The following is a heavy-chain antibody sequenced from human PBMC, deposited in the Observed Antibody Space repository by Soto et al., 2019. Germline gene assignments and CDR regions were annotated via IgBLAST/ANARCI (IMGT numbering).Heavy chain of an antibody. CDR1: GGSVSSGSYY. D-gene: IGHD1-26*01. CDR2: IYYSGST. Sequence: PSETLSLTCTVSGGSVSSGSYYWSWIRQPPGKGLEWIGYIYYSGSTNYNPSLKSRVTISVDTSKNQFSLKLSSVTAADTAVYYCARDRPSGIEGPDAFDIWGQGTMVTVSS. J-gene: IGHJ3*02. V-gene: IGHV4-61*01. CDR3: ARDRPSGIEGPDAFDI.